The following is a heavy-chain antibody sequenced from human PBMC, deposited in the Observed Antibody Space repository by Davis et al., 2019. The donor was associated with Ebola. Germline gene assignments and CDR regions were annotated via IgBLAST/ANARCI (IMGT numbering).Heavy chain of an antibody. CDR3: ARDPYSGSYNDLLYYYYGMDV. V-gene: IGHV4-31*03. D-gene: IGHD1-26*01. J-gene: IGHJ6*02. CDR1: GGSVSSGSYY. Sequence: SETLSLTCTVSGGSVSSGSYYWSWIRQPPGKGLEWIGYIYYSGSTYYNPSLKSRVTISVDTSKNQFSLKLSSVTAADTAVYYCARDPYSGSYNDLLYYYYGMDVWGQGTTVTVSS. CDR2: IYYSGST.